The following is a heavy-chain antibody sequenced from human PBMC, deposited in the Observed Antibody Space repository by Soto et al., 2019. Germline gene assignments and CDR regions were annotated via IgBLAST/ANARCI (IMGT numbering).Heavy chain of an antibody. CDR1: GFTFSNYW. J-gene: IGHJ4*02. D-gene: IGHD7-27*01. CDR3: ARADWGSSDY. Sequence: EVQLVESGGGLVQPGGSLRLSCVASGFTFSNYWMRWVRQAPGKGLESVANIKKDGSDKYYVDSVKGRFTISRDNDKNSLYLQMDSLRAEDTAIYYCARADWGSSDYWGQGTLVTVSS. V-gene: IGHV3-7*05. CDR2: IKKDGSDK.